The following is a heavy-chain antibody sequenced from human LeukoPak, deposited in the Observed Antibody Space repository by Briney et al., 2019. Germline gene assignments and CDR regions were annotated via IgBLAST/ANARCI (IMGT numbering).Heavy chain of an antibody. D-gene: IGHD7-27*01. CDR3: VSRAGSPWGPFDD. J-gene: IGHJ4*02. CDR2: ISRGWVIT. CDR1: GLTFSDYS. Sequence: GGSLRLSCAVSGLTFSDYSINWVRQAPGKGLEGGSSISRGWVITYYADSVKGRFTISRDNSNNTLYLHMNSLRAEDTAVYYCVSRAGSPWGPFDDWGQGTLVTVSS. V-gene: IGHV3-23*01.